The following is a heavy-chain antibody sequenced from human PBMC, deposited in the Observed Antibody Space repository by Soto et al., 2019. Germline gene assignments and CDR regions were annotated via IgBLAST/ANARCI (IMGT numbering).Heavy chain of an antibody. Sequence: ASVKVSCKASGYTFTGYYMHWVRQAPGQGLEWMGWINPNSGGTNYTQKFQGWVTMTRDTSISTAYTELSRLRSDDMAVYYCARELVVVPAANDAFDIWGQGTMVTVSS. CDR3: ARELVVVPAANDAFDI. D-gene: IGHD2-2*01. CDR2: INPNSGGT. J-gene: IGHJ3*02. CDR1: GYTFTGYY. V-gene: IGHV1-2*04.